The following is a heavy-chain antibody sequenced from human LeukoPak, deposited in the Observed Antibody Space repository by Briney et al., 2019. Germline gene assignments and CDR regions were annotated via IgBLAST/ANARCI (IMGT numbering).Heavy chain of an antibody. J-gene: IGHJ4*02. D-gene: IGHD3-10*01. Sequence: GGSLRLSCAASGFTFSSYWMSWVRQAPGKGLEWVANIKQDGSEKYYVDSVKGRFTISRDNARNSLYLQMNSLRAEDTAVYYCARPGYGSGSYYLDWGQGTLVTVSS. CDR2: IKQDGSEK. CDR1: GFTFSSYW. CDR3: ARPGYGSGSYYLD. V-gene: IGHV3-7*01.